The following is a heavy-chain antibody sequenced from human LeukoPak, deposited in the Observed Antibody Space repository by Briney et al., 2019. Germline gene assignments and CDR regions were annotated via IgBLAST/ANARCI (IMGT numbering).Heavy chain of an antibody. J-gene: IGHJ4*02. Sequence: PGGSRRLSGAAAGSTFSSYAMCWGRQAPGKGLEGASAISGSSGRTYSADPARGRFTISRDNSKNTLYLQMHTLRAEDTAVYYCAKGLSYYYDSSGKAFDYGGQGPVVRVS. CDR1: GSTFSSYA. CDR3: AKGLSYYYDSSGKAFDY. V-gene: IGHV3-23*01. CDR2: ISGSSGRT. D-gene: IGHD3-22*01.